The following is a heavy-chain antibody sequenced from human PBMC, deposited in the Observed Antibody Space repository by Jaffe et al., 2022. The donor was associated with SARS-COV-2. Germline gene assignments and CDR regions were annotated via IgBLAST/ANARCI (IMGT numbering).Heavy chain of an antibody. CDR3: ALRRGFDWLLGAFDI. CDR1: GFSLSTSGVG. CDR2: IYWDDDK. Sequence: QITLKESGPTLVKPTQTLTLTCTFSGFSLSTSGVGVGWIRQPPGKALEWLALIYWDDDKRYSPSLKSRLTITKDTSKNQVVLTMTNMDPVDTATYYCALRRGFDWLLGAFDIWGQGTMVTVSS. D-gene: IGHD3-9*01. V-gene: IGHV2-5*02. J-gene: IGHJ3*02.